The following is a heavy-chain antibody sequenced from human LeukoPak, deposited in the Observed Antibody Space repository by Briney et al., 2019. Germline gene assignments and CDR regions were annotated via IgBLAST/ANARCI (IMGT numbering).Heavy chain of an antibody. CDR1: GVSINNYY. CDR2: IYKSGST. J-gene: IGHJ4*02. Sequence: SETLSLTCTVSGVSINNYYWSWIRQPPGKGLEWIGYIYKSGSTNYNPSLKSRVTISIDTSKNQFSLKLSSVTAADTAVYYCARRRGDGYSDYWGQGTPVTVSS. V-gene: IGHV4-59*08. D-gene: IGHD5-24*01. CDR3: ARRRGDGYSDY.